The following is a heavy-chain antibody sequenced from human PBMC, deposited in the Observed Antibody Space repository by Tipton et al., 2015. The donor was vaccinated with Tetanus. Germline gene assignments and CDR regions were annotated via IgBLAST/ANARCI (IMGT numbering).Heavy chain of an antibody. V-gene: IGHV1-2*02. J-gene: IGHJ6*02. Sequence: QLVQSGAEVKKPGASVKVTCKASGYTFTGYYIYWVRQAPGQGLEWMGWIDPNSGGTVYAQKFQGRVTMTRDTSISTAYMELRSLRSDDTAVYYCARDRGDYIYYGMDVWGPGTTVTVS. CDR2: IDPNSGGT. CDR1: GYTFTGYY. D-gene: IGHD3-22*01. CDR3: ARDRGDYIYYGMDV.